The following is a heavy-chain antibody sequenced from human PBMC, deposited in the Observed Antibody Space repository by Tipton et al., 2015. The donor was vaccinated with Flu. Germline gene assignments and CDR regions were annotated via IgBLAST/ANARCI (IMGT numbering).Heavy chain of an antibody. CDR2: INHSGST. V-gene: IGHV4-34*01. J-gene: IGHJ4*02. D-gene: IGHD3-10*01. CDR3: ARGRALWFSSSFDY. CDR1: GRSFSGYY. Sequence: TLSLTCAVYGRSFSGYYWSWIRQPPGKGLEWIGEINHSGSTNYNPSLKSRVTISEDTSKNQFSLKLSSVTAAGTAVYYCARGRALWFSSSFDYWGQGTLVTVSS.